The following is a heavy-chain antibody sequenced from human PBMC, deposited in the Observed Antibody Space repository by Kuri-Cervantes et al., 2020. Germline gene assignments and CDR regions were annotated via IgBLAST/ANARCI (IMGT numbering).Heavy chain of an antibody. CDR2: ISYDGSNK. D-gene: IGHD2-15*01. CDR3: AREDCCSGGSCYCFDY. CDR1: GFAFSSYG. J-gene: IGHJ4*02. V-gene: IGHV3-30*03. Sequence: GGSLRLSCAASGFAFSSYGMHWVRQAPGKGLEWVAVISYDGSNKHYADPVKGRFTISRDNSKNTLYLQMNSLRAEDTAVYYCAREDCCSGGSCYCFDYWGQGTLVTVSS.